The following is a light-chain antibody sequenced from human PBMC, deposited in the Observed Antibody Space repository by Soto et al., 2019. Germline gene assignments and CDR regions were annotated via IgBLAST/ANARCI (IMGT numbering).Light chain of an antibody. Sequence: EIILTPSPDTLSLSPVERATLSCRASQTVSSNYLAWCQQRPGQAPRLLMYGASYRATGIPDRFSGSGSGTDFTLTISRLEPEDFVVYYCQQYDASPTFGQGTKVDIK. CDR1: QTVSSNY. CDR2: GAS. CDR3: QQYDASPT. V-gene: IGKV3-20*01. J-gene: IGKJ1*01.